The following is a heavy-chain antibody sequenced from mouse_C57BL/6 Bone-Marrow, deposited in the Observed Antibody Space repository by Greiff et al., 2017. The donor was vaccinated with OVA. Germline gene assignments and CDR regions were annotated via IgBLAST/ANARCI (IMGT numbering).Heavy chain of an antibody. Sequence: LVESGAELVRPGASVKLSCKASGYTFTDYYINWVKQRPGQGLEWIARIYPGSGNTYYNEKFKGKATLTAEKSSSTAYMQLSSLTSEDSAVYFCAIRLLYYFDYWGQGTTLTVSS. D-gene: IGHD2-3*01. CDR2: IYPGSGNT. CDR1: GYTFTDYY. CDR3: AIRLLYYFDY. V-gene: IGHV1-76*01. J-gene: IGHJ2*01.